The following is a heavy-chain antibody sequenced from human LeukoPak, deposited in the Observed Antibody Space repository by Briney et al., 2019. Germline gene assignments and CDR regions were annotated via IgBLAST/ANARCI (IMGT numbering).Heavy chain of an antibody. J-gene: IGHJ3*02. CDR2: VNSDGGST. Sequence: GGSLRLSCAASGCTFRRDWMHWVRQGPGKGLVWVSRVNSDGGSTNYADSVKGRFTISRDNAKNTLYLQMNSLRADDTAVYYCARSSGRSPFDMWGQGTMVTVSS. D-gene: IGHD6-19*01. CDR1: GCTFRRDW. V-gene: IGHV3-74*01. CDR3: ARSSGRSPFDM.